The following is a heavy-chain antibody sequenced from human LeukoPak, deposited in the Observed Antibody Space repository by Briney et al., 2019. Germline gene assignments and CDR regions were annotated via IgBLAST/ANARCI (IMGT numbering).Heavy chain of an antibody. J-gene: IGHJ4*02. Sequence: ASVKVSCKVSGYTLIELSMHWVRQAPGKGLECMGGFDPEDGEAIYAQKFQGRVTMTEDTSTDTAYMELSSLRSEDTAVYYCATENRLLHDSSGQDYWGQGTLVTVSS. CDR2: FDPEDGEA. D-gene: IGHD3-22*01. CDR1: GYTLIELS. V-gene: IGHV1-24*01. CDR3: ATENRLLHDSSGQDY.